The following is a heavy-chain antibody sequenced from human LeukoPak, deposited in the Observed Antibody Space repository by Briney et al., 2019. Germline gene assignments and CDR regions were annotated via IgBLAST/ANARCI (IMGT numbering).Heavy chain of an antibody. V-gene: IGHV3-33*01. D-gene: IGHD3-22*01. CDR3: ATGYDSSGYYSFDY. Sequence: GGSLRLSCAASGFTFSTYGMFWVRQAPDKGLEWVAVIWSDGSIQYYADSVKDRFTISRDNSMNTLYLQMNSLRAEDTAVYYCATGYDSSGYYSFDYWGQGTLVTVSS. CDR2: IWSDGSIQ. CDR1: GFTFSTYG. J-gene: IGHJ4*02.